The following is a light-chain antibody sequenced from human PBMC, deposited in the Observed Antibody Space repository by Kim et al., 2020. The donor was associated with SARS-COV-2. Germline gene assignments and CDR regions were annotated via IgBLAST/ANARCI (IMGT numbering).Light chain of an antibody. CDR1: QDIRNN. CDR3: QQYDIWPPLT. Sequence: EIVMTQSPATLSVSPGERVILSCRASQDIRNNLAWYQQKPGQAPGLLMHGASIRANGIPARFSGSGSGTEFTLTISSLQSEDFAVYYCQQYDIWPPLTFGGGTKVDIK. CDR2: GAS. J-gene: IGKJ4*01. V-gene: IGKV3-15*01.